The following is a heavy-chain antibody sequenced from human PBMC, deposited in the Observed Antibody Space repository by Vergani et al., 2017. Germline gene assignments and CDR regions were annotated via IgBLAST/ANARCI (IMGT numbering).Heavy chain of an antibody. V-gene: IGHV3-30*18. J-gene: IGHJ6*02. CDR2: ISYDGSTK. D-gene: IGHD5-12*01. Sequence: QVQLVESGGGVVQPGRSLRLSCAASGFTFSRYGMHWVRQAPGKGLEWVAVISYDGSTKYYADSVKGRFTISRDNSKNTLYLQMNSLRAEDTAVYYCAKVAPDYYGMDVWGQGTTVTVSS. CDR1: GFTFSRYG. CDR3: AKVAPDYYGMDV.